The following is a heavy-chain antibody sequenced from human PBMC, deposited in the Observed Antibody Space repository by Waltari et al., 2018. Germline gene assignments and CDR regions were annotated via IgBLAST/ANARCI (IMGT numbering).Heavy chain of an antibody. CDR2: ISFDGSDK. Sequence: QVQLVESGGGVVRPGRSLRLSCAASGFPFRSYGMHWVRQIPGKGIGLLTFISFDGSDKYYADSVKGRFTIYKDNSRNTLYLQMNSLRPEDTAVYFCAKDHQWEVLLPIYQIDYWGRGTLVTVSS. D-gene: IGHD1-26*01. J-gene: IGHJ4*02. V-gene: IGHV3-30*18. CDR3: AKDHQWEVLLPIYQIDY. CDR1: GFPFRSYG.